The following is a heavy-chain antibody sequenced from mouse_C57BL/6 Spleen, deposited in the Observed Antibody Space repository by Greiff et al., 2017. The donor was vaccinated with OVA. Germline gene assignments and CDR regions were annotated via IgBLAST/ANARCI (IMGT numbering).Heavy chain of an antibody. V-gene: IGHV5-6*01. J-gene: IGHJ2*01. CDR3: ARHDYFDY. Sequence: EVQVVESGGDLVKPGGSLKLSCAASGFTFSSYGMSWVRQTPDKRLEWVATISSGGSYTYYPASVKGRFTISRDNAKNTLYLQMSSLKSEDTAMYYCARHDYFDYWGQGTTLTVSS. CDR2: ISSGGSYT. CDR1: GFTFSSYG.